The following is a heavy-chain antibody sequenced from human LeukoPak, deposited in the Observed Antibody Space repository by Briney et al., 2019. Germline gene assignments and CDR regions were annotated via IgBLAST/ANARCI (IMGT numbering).Heavy chain of an antibody. CDR2: IFCSGGT. V-gene: IGHV4-59*01. J-gene: IGHJ4*02. CDR3: ARDDPSINLWSY. CDR1: GASLSTYY. D-gene: IGHD2-21*01. Sequence: SETLSLTCIVSGASLSTYYGTWIRQAPGKGLEWIGYIFCSGGTNYNSSLKSRVTLSIDTSKNQFSLELTSVTAADTAVYYCARDDPSINLWSYWGQGTLVTVSS.